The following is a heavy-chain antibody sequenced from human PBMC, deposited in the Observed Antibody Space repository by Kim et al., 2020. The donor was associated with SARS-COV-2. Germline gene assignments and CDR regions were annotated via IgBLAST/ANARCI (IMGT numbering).Heavy chain of an antibody. Sequence: LKSRVTISVDTSKNQFSLKLSSVTAADTAVYYCARDSGRYFDWLFIWFDPWGQGTLVTVSS. D-gene: IGHD3-9*01. CDR3: ARDSGRYFDWLFIWFDP. V-gene: IGHV4-39*07. J-gene: IGHJ5*02.